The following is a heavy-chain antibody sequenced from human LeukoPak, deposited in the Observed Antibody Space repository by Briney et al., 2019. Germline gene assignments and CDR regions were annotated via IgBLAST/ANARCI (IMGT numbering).Heavy chain of an antibody. CDR3: ARDKETYYYYYMDV. J-gene: IGHJ6*03. CDR2: INTSGST. CDR1: GGSISSYY. Sequence: SETPSLTCTVSGGSISSYYWSWIRQPAGKGLEWIGRINTSGSTNYNPSLKSRVTMSVDTSKNQFSLKLSSETAADTAVYYCARDKETYYYYYMDVWGKGTTVTVPS. V-gene: IGHV4-4*07.